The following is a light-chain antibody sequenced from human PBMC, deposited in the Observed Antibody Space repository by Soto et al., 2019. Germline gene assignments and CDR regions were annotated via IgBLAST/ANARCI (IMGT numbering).Light chain of an antibody. CDR3: QPPNSFSLT. CDR2: AAS. Sequence: DIQMTLSPSSESASLGDRVTITCRASQAISSWLAWYQHHPSKAPKLLIYAASSLQGGVPSRFTGSGSGTDFTLTISSLQTQDFATYSCQPPNSFSLTFGGGTTVAIK. J-gene: IGKJ4*01. CDR1: QAISSW. V-gene: IGKV1-12*01.